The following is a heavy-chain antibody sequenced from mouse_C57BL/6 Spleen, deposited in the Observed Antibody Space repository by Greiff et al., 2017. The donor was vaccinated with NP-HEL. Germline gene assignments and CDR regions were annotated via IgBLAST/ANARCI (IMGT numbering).Heavy chain of an antibody. D-gene: IGHD1-1*01. Sequence: QVQLQQSGAELMKPGASVKLSCKATGYTFTGYWIEWVKQRPGHGLEWIGEILPGSGSTNYNEKFKGKATFTADTSSNTAYMQLSSLTTEDAAIYYCARWAEIYYYGISSWFAYWGQGTLVTVSA. J-gene: IGHJ3*01. CDR3: ARWAEIYYYGISSWFAY. CDR1: GYTFTGYW. V-gene: IGHV1-9*01. CDR2: ILPGSGST.